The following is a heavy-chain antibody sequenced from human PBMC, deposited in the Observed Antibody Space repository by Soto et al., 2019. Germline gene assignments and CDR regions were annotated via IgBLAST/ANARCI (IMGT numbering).Heavy chain of an antibody. V-gene: IGHV3-48*03. CDR3: ASEGVVVVAATRVSGSG. J-gene: IGHJ4*02. Sequence: EVQLVESGGGLVQPGGSLRLSCAASGFTFSSYEMNWVRQAPGKGLEWVSYISSSGSTIYYADSVKGRFTISRDNAKNSLYLQMNSLRAEDTAVYYCASEGVVVVAATRVSGSGWGQGPLVTFSS. D-gene: IGHD2-15*01. CDR1: GFTFSSYE. CDR2: ISSSGSTI.